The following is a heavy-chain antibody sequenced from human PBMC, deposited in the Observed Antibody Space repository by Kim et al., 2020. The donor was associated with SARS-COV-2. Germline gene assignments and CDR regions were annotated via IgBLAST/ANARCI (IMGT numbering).Heavy chain of an antibody. J-gene: IGHJ3*02. CDR3: AREGTRVSQPSGTTGNAFDI. V-gene: IGHV3-30*01. D-gene: IGHD1-1*01. Sequence: FTISRDNSKNTLYLQMYSLRAEDTAVYYCAREGTRVSQPSGTTGNAFDIWGQGTMVTVSS.